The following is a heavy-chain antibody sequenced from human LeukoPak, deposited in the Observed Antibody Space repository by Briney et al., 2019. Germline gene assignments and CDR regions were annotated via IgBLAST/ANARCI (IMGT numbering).Heavy chain of an antibody. J-gene: IGHJ3*02. D-gene: IGHD2-15*01. V-gene: IGHV4-61*02. CDR1: GVSISRGSHY. Sequence: SQTLSLTCTVSGVSISRGSHYWSWIRQPAGKGLEWIGRIHTIGNTNYSPSLWRRVTISVDTSKNQFPLKLSSVTAADTAAYYCASACSGGSCSRSFGAFDIWGQGTMVTVSS. CDR3: ASACSGGSCSRSFGAFDI. CDR2: IHTIGNT.